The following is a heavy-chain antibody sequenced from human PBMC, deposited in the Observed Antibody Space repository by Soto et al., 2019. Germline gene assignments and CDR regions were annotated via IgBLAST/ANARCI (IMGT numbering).Heavy chain of an antibody. CDR1: GYTFTSYA. Sequence: ASVKVSCKASGYTFTSYAMHWVRQAPGQRLEWMGWINAGNGNTKYSQKFQGRVTITRDTSASTAYMELSSLRSEDTAGYYCARRGYCSGGSCYGYYYYYGMDVWGQGTTVTVSS. D-gene: IGHD2-15*01. J-gene: IGHJ6*02. V-gene: IGHV1-3*01. CDR2: INAGNGNT. CDR3: ARRGYCSGGSCYGYYYYYGMDV.